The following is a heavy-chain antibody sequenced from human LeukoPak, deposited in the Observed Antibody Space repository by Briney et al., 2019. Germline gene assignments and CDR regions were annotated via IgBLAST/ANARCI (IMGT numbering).Heavy chain of an antibody. V-gene: IGHV4-59*01. CDR1: GGSISRYY. D-gene: IGHD4-4*01. Sequence: SETLSLTCTVSGGSISRYYWSWIRQPPGKGLEWIGYIYYSGSTNYNPSLKSRVTISVDTSKNQFSLKLSSVTAADTAVYYCARAFTVTTPNYYYYYGMDVWGQGTTVTVSS. J-gene: IGHJ6*02. CDR3: ARAFTVTTPNYYYYYGMDV. CDR2: IYYSGST.